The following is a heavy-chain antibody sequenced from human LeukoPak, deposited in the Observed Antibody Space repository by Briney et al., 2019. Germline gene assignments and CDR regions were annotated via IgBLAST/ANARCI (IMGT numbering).Heavy chain of an antibody. CDR1: GFTFSSYW. Sequence: GGSLRLSCAASGFTFSSYWMHWVRQGPGKGLVWVSRIKTDGSATSYADSVKGRFTISRDNAMNTLYLQMNSLRAEDTAVYYCVREGDAFDIWGQGTMVTVSS. CDR3: VREGDAFDI. J-gene: IGHJ3*02. V-gene: IGHV3-74*01. CDR2: IKTDGSAT.